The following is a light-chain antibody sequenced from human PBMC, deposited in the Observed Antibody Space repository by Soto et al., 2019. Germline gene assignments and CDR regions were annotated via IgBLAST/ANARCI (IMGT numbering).Light chain of an antibody. J-gene: IGKJ4*02. CDR3: PQYGSSPPK. CDR1: QSVYKNF. CDR2: GAS. Sequence: EIVLTQSPGTLSLSPGERATLSCRASQSVYKNFLAWYQQKPGQAPRLLINGASNRATGIPDRFSGSGSGTGLSLAIDRVEPEYFAVYFCPQYGSSPPKFGGGTKVAIK. V-gene: IGKV3-20*01.